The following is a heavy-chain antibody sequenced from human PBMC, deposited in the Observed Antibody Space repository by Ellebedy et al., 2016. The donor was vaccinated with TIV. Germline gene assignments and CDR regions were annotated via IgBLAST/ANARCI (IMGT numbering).Heavy chain of an antibody. D-gene: IGHD6-13*01. CDR1: GYTFTGYY. CDR3: ARGDSSSWYLFDY. Sequence: ASVKVSCKASGYTFTGYYMHWVRQAPGQGLEWMGWINPNSGGTNYAQKFQGRVTMTRDTSISTAYMELSRLRSDDTAVYYCARGDSSSWYLFDYWGQGTPVTVSS. CDR2: INPNSGGT. J-gene: IGHJ4*02. V-gene: IGHV1-2*02.